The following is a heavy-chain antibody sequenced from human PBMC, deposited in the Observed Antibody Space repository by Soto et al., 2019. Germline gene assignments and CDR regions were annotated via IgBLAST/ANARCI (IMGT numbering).Heavy chain of an antibody. CDR3: ARGPSGDKFDS. CDR1: GGSISTVDYW. J-gene: IGHJ4*01. D-gene: IGHD7-27*01. CDR2: IYDGGRT. Sequence: QVQLQESGPGLVKPSQTLSLTCTVSGGSISTVDYWWSWIRQSPDMGLEWIGHIYDGGRTYNNPSLESRVTMSVDTSKSQLSLTLSSVSAADTAVYYCARGPSGDKFDSWGHGTLVTVSS. V-gene: IGHV4-30-4*01.